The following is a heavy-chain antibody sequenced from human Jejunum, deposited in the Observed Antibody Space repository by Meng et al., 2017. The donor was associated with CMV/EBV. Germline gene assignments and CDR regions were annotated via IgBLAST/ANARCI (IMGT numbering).Heavy chain of an antibody. CDR1: FTFSTYG. V-gene: IGHV3-30*02. Sequence: FTFSTYGVHWVRHPPGKGLEWVAFIQNDESHKYYADSVKGRFTISRDNSKNTVSLQMNSLRVEDAGVYYCAKDKLQLTIGGYAMDVWGQGTTVTVSS. J-gene: IGHJ6*02. D-gene: IGHD5-24*01. CDR2: IQNDESHK. CDR3: AKDKLQLTIGGYAMDV.